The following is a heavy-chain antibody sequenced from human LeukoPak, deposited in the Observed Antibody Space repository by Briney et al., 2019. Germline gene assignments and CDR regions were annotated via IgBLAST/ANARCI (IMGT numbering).Heavy chain of an antibody. D-gene: IGHD2-15*01. CDR2: IIPIFGTA. Sequence: ASVKVSCKASGGTFSSYAISWVRQAPGQGLEWMGGIIPIFGTANYAQKFQGRVTITTDESTSTAYMELSSLISEDTAVYYCARGFNPVVVVPAPQNWFDPWGQGTLVTASS. J-gene: IGHJ5*02. V-gene: IGHV1-69*05. CDR1: GGTFSSYA. CDR3: ARGFNPVVVVPAPQNWFDP.